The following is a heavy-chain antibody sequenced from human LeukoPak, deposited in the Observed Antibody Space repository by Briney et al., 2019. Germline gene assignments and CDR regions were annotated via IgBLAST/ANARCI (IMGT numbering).Heavy chain of an antibody. CDR1: GGSFSGYY. Sequence: SETLSLTCAVYGGSFSGYYWSWIRQPPGKGLEWIGEINHSRSTNYNPSLKSRVTISVDTSKNQFSLKLSSVTAADTAVYYCARGRVYGSDYWGQGTLVTVSS. V-gene: IGHV4-34*01. CDR3: ARGRVYGSDY. D-gene: IGHD3-10*01. CDR2: INHSRST. J-gene: IGHJ4*02.